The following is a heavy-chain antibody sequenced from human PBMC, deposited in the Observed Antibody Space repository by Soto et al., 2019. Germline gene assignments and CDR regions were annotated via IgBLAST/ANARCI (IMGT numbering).Heavy chain of an antibody. J-gene: IGHJ4*02. CDR2: ISGSGGST. V-gene: IGHV3-23*01. D-gene: IGHD6-13*01. CDR3: AKDLLESSIAAAGSDY. CDR1: GFTFSSYA. Sequence: GGSLRLSCAASGFTFSSYAMSWVRQDPGKGLEWVSAISGSGGSTYYADSVKGRFTISRDNSKNTLYLQMNSLRAEDTAVYYCAKDLLESSIAAAGSDYWGQGTLVTVSS.